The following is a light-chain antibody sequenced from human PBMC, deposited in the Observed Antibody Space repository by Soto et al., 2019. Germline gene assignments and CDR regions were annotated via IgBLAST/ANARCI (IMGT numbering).Light chain of an antibody. J-gene: IGKJ1*01. Sequence: EIVMTQSPATLSVSPGERVTLSCRASQSLTRNLAWYQHKPGQSPRLLIHGASNRATGIPDRFSGSGSGTDFTLTISRLEPEDFAVYYCQQYGGSPRTFGQGTKVDIK. CDR1: QSLTRN. CDR2: GAS. CDR3: QQYGGSPRT. V-gene: IGKV3-20*01.